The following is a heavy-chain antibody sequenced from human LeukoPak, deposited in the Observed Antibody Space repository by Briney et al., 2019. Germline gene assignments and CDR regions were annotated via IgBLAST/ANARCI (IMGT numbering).Heavy chain of an antibody. CDR2: ISYSGGST. J-gene: IGHJ4*02. Sequence: GGSLRLSCAASGFTFNNYAMSWVRQAPGKGLEWVSSISYSGGSTFYADSVKGRFTISRDNSKNTLFLQLNSLRADDTAAYYCARASVGSTWIFDYWAQGTLVTVSS. CDR3: ARASVGSTWIFDY. V-gene: IGHV3-23*01. CDR1: GFTFNNYA. D-gene: IGHD4-23*01.